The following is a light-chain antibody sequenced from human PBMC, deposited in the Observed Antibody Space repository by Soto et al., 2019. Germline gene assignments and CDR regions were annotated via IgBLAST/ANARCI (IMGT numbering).Light chain of an antibody. CDR3: QQRSNWPPA. Sequence: EIVLTQSPGTLSFSPGQRATLSCRASQSVSSNYLAWYQHKPGQAPRLLIYGASSRATGIPDRFSGSGSGTDFTLTISSLEPEDFAVYYCQQRSNWPPAFGQGTRLEIK. V-gene: IGKV3D-20*02. CDR1: QSVSSNY. J-gene: IGKJ5*01. CDR2: GAS.